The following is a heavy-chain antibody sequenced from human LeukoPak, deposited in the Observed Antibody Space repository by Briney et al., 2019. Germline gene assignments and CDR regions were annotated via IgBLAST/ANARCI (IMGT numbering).Heavy chain of an antibody. D-gene: IGHD3-16*02. Sequence: SETLSLTCAVYGGSFSGYYWSWIRQPPGKGLEWIGEINHSGSTNYNPSLKSRVTISVDTSKNQFSLKLSSVTAADTAVYYCARPRADDYVWGSYRYYYYYYYMDVWGKGTTVTISS. CDR3: ARPRADDYVWGSYRYYYYYYYMDV. J-gene: IGHJ6*03. CDR1: GGSFSGYY. V-gene: IGHV4-34*01. CDR2: INHSGST.